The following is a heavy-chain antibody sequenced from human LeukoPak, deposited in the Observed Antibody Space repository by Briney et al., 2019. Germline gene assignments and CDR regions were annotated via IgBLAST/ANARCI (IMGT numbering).Heavy chain of an antibody. CDR1: GFTFSSYW. CDR3: ARVLYRSPFMYYRYFDL. Sequence: GGSLRLSCAASGFTFSSYWMSWVRQAPGKGLEWVANIKQDGSEKYYVDSVKGRFTISRDNAKNSLYLQMNSLRAEDTAVYYCARVLYRSPFMYYRYFDLWGRGTLVTVSS. J-gene: IGHJ2*01. D-gene: IGHD1-26*01. V-gene: IGHV3-7*01. CDR2: IKQDGSEK.